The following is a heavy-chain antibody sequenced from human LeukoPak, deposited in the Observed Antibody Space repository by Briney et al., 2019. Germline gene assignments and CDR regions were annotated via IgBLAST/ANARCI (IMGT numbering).Heavy chain of an antibody. CDR3: ARDLYGDYSFDY. Sequence: GGSLRLSCAASGFTFTTYSMNWVRQAPGKGLEWVSYISGSTSNIKYADSVMGRFTISRDNAKNSLYLQMDSLRDEDTAVYYCARDLYGDYSFDYWGQGTLVTVSS. V-gene: IGHV3-48*02. CDR2: ISGSTSNI. D-gene: IGHD4-17*01. J-gene: IGHJ4*02. CDR1: GFTFTTYS.